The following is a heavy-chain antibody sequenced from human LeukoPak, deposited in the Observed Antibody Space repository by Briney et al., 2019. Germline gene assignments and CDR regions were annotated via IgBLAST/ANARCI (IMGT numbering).Heavy chain of an antibody. CDR1: GGSISSYH. J-gene: IGHJ6*02. CDR2: IYYSGST. V-gene: IGHV4-59*08. CDR3: ARLRYSSGWYTTLYGMDV. D-gene: IGHD6-19*01. Sequence: SGTLSLTCTVSGGSISSYHWSWIRQPPGKGLEWIGYIYYSGSTNYNPSLKSRVTISVDTSKNQFSLKLSSVTAADTAVYYCARLRYSSGWYTTLYGMDVWGQGTTVTVSS.